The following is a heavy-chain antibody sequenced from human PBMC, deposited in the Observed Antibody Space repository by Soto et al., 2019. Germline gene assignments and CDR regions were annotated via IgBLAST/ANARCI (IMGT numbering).Heavy chain of an antibody. CDR1: GSTFSYYA. CDR3: ARDSFGLDV. V-gene: IGHV3-30-3*01. Sequence: GALILSWAASGSTFSYYAMHGVRQAPGKRLEWVSFISYDGSNGYYADSMKGRFTIARDNYTNTLYLQMDSLRAADTAVYYCARDSFGLDVWGQGTTVTVYS. J-gene: IGHJ6*02. CDR2: ISYDGSNG.